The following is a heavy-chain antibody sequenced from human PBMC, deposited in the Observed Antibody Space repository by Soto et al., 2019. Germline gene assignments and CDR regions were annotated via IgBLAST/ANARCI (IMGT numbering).Heavy chain of an antibody. CDR1: EFTFSSYG. CDR2: ISYDGSNK. V-gene: IGHV3-30-3*01. Sequence: QVQLVESGGGVVQPGRSLSLSCAASEFTFSSYGMHWVRQAPGKGLEWVAVISYDGSNKYYADSVKGRFTISRDNSKTTLYLQMNSLRAEDTAVYYCARGACSSTSCLLVYWTNWFDPWGQGTLVTVSS. J-gene: IGHJ5*02. D-gene: IGHD2-2*01. CDR3: ARGACSSTSCLLVYWTNWFDP.